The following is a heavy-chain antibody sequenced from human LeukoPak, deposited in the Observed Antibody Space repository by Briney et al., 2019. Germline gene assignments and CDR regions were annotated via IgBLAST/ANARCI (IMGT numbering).Heavy chain of an antibody. Sequence: GGSLRLSCAASGFTFSSYSMNWVRQAPGKGLEWVSSISSSSSYIYYADSVKGRFTISRDNAKNSLYLQMNSLRAEDTAVYYCARDCYDILTGYSYFDYWGQGTLVTVSS. CDR3: ARDCYDILTGYSYFDY. J-gene: IGHJ4*02. CDR1: GFTFSSYS. D-gene: IGHD3-9*01. CDR2: ISSSSSYI. V-gene: IGHV3-21*01.